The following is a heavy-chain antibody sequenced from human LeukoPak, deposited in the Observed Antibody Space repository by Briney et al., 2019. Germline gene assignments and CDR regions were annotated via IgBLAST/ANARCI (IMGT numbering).Heavy chain of an antibody. CDR3: ARAVTGYCSGGSCRYYYYMDV. Sequence: ASVKVSCKASGYTFTTYFMHWVRQAPGQGLEWMGIINPSGGSTNYAQKLQGRVTMTTDTSTSTAYMELRSLRSDDTAVYYCARAVTGYCSGGSCRYYYYMDVWGKGTTVTVSS. V-gene: IGHV1-46*01. CDR1: GYTFTTYF. CDR2: INPSGGST. J-gene: IGHJ6*03. D-gene: IGHD2-15*01.